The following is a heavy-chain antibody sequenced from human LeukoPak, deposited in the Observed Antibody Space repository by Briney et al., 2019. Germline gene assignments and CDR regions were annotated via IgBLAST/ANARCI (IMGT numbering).Heavy chain of an antibody. V-gene: IGHV3-30*02. CDR2: IRFDGSIT. CDR1: GFSFSIYG. CDR3: ARGGRTTWHGMEV. D-gene: IGHD4-17*01. Sequence: GGSLRLSCAASGFSFSIYGMHWVRHTPGTGLEWVAFIRFDGSITYYADSVKGRFTISRDNSKNTLYLQMNSLRAEDTAVYYCARGGRTTWHGMEVWGQGTTVTVSS. J-gene: IGHJ6*02.